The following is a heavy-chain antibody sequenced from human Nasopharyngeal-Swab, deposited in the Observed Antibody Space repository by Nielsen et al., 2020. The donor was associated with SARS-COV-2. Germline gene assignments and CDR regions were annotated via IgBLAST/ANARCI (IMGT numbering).Heavy chain of an antibody. V-gene: IGHV3-21*01. CDR1: GFIFSTSN. CDR3: ARDGLDYDFWSAYFMDV. D-gene: IGHD3-3*01. J-gene: IGHJ6*02. CDR2: ISSSSTYI. Sequence: ACAASGFIFSTSNMNWVRQAPGKGLEWVSSISSSSTYIYYADSVKGRFTISRDSAQSSLFLQMNSLRAEDTAVYYCARDGLDYDFWSAYFMDVWGRGTTVTVSS.